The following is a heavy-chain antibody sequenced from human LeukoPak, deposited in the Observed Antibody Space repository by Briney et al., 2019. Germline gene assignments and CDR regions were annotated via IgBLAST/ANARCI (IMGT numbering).Heavy chain of an antibody. CDR1: GYSFTSYW. CDR3: ARWGFGETPDYYMDV. V-gene: IGHV5-51*01. J-gene: IGHJ6*03. CDR2: IYPGDSDT. Sequence: GESLKISCKGSGYSFTSYWIGWVRPMPGKGLEWMGIIYPGDSDTRHSPSFQGQVTISADKSISTAYLQSSSLKASDTAMYYCARWGFGETPDYYMDVWGKGTTVTISS. D-gene: IGHD3-10*01.